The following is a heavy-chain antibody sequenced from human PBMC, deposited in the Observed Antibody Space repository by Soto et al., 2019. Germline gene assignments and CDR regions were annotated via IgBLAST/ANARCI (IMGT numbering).Heavy chain of an antibody. CDR3: ARDPPPPDY. Sequence: ASVKVSCKASGYTFTGYYMHWVRQAPGQGLEWMGWINPNSGGTNYAQKFQGWVTMTRDTSTSTAYMELRSLRSDDTAVYYCARDPPPPDYWGQGTLVTVSS. CDR2: INPNSGGT. CDR1: GYTFTGYY. J-gene: IGHJ4*02. V-gene: IGHV1-2*04.